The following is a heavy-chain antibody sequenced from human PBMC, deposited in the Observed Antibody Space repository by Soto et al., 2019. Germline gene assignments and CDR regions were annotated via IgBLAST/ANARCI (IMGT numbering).Heavy chain of an antibody. D-gene: IGHD2-2*01. CDR2: ISGSGGST. CDR3: AKANTLGYCSSTSCPPSLYYFDY. V-gene: IGHV3-23*01. CDR1: GFTFSSYA. Sequence: GGSLRLSCAASGFTFSSYAMSWVRQAPGKGLEWVSAISGSGGSTYYADSVKGRFTISRDNSKNTLYLQMNSLRAEDTAVYYCAKANTLGYCSSTSCPPSLYYFDYWGQGTLVTVSS. J-gene: IGHJ4*02.